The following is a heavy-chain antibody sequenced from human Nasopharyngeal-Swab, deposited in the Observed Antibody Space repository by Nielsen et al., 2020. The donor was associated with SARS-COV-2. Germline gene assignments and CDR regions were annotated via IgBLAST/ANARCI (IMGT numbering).Heavy chain of an antibody. CDR1: GFTFSSYP. CDR2: INHSGAT. D-gene: IGHD1-7*01. V-gene: IGHV4-34*01. CDR3: ARRTSANYRPGFES. J-gene: IGHJ4*02. Sequence: ESLKISCAVSGFTFSSYPMHWIRQSPGKGLEWIAEINHSGATNYTPSLKSRVTISVDTSKNQLSLKVTSVTAADTAVYFCARRTSANYRPGFESWGQGSLVTVSS.